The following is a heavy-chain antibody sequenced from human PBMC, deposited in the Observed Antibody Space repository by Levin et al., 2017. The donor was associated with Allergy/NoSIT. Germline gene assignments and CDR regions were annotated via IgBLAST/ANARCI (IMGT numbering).Heavy chain of an antibody. J-gene: IGHJ2*01. D-gene: IGHD4-23*01. CDR1: GFTFSSYD. CDR3: ARKAEEPGNPGYFDL. Sequence: GGSLRLSCAASGFTFSSYDMHWVRQATGKGLEWVSAIGTAGDTYYPGSVKGRFTISRENAKNSLYLQMNSLRAGDTAVYYCARKAEEPGNPGYFDLWGRGTLVTVSS. CDR2: IGTAGDT. V-gene: IGHV3-13*04.